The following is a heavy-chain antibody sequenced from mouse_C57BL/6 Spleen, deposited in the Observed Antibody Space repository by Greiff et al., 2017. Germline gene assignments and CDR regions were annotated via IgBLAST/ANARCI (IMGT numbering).Heavy chain of an antibody. Sequence: DVQLVESGGDLVKPGGSLKLSCAASGFTFSSYGMSWVRQTPDKRLEWVATISSGGSYTYYPDSVKERFTISRDNAKNTLYLQMSSLKSEDTAMYYCARYYCGSSEYAMDYWGQGTSVTVSS. V-gene: IGHV5-6*01. D-gene: IGHD1-1*01. CDR3: ARYYCGSSEYAMDY. J-gene: IGHJ4*01. CDR1: GFTFSSYG. CDR2: ISSGGSYT.